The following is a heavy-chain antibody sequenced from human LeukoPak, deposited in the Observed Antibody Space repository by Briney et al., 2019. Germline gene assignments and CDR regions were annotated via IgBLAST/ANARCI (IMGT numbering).Heavy chain of an antibody. CDR2: SSGSGNRT. V-gene: IGHV3-23*01. CDR1: GFTFNKYA. J-gene: IGHJ2*01. D-gene: IGHD1-1*01. Sequence: GVSLRLSCAASGFTFNKYAMMWVPHARGEGLEWVSVSSGSGNRTYYAASVKARFTISRDNSKNTLYLQMNSLRGEDTAVYHCVKDNSNWYWYFDLWGRGTLVTVSS. CDR3: VKDNSNWYWYFDL.